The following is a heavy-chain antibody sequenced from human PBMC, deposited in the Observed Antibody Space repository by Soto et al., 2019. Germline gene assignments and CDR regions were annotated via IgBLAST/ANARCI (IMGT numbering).Heavy chain of an antibody. J-gene: IGHJ4*02. Sequence: PGGSLRLSCAASGFTFSSYGMHWVRQAPGKGLEWVAVIWYDGSNKYYADSVKGRFTISRDNSKNTLYLQMNSLRAEDTAVYYCARDLYYGSGSYWAYWGQGTLVTVSS. V-gene: IGHV3-33*01. D-gene: IGHD3-10*01. CDR3: ARDLYYGSGSYWAY. CDR2: IWYDGSNK. CDR1: GFTFSSYG.